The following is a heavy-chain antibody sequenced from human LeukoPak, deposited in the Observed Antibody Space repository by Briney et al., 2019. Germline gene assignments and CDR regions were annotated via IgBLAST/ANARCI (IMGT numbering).Heavy chain of an antibody. Sequence: SGTLSLTCAVSGGSISSSNWWSWVRQPPGKGLEWIGEIYYSGSTNYNPSLKSRVTISVDKSKNQFSLKLSSVTAADTAVYYCARGEGARDGYNYAGPFYFDYWGHGTLVTVSS. CDR1: GGSISSSNW. J-gene: IGHJ4*01. D-gene: IGHD5-24*01. V-gene: IGHV4-4*02. CDR3: ARGEGARDGYNYAGPFYFDY. CDR2: IYYSGST.